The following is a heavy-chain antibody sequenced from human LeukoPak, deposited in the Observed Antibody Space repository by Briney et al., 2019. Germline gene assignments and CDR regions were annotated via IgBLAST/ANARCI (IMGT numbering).Heavy chain of an antibody. V-gene: IGHV4-39*07. J-gene: IGHJ4*02. CDR1: GGSISTSNYY. Sequence: SETLSLTCTASGGSISTSNYYWGWIRQPPGKGLEWIGNIFYSGSTYYSPSLRSRVTISLDTSRNQFSLKLSSVTAADTAVYFCAREFGYSSGWEFDYWGQGTLVTVSS. CDR3: AREFGYSSGWEFDY. D-gene: IGHD6-19*01. CDR2: IFYSGST.